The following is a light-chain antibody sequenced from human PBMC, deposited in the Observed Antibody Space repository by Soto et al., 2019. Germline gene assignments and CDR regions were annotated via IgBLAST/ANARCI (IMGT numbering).Light chain of an antibody. J-gene: IGKJ2*02. CDR2: GAS. CDR3: QQYGTSLCT. V-gene: IGKV3-20*01. Sequence: EIVLTTSPGTLSLSPGERATLSCRASQSVSSSYLAWYQQKPGQAPRLLIYGASSRATGIPDRFSGSGSGTDFTLTIRRLEPEAFAVYYCQQYGTSLCTFGQGTKREIK. CDR1: QSVSSSY.